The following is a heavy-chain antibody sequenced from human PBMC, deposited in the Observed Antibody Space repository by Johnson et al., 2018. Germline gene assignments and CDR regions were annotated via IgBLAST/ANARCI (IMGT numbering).Heavy chain of an antibody. V-gene: IGHV3-30*18. CDR2: ISYDGSNK. CDR3: AKGGAGDTAMVPRLYYYDSSGYYYYPEYFQH. D-gene: IGHD3-22*01. J-gene: IGHJ1*01. CDR1: GFTFSSYG. Sequence: QVQLVQSGGGVVQXGRSLRLXCAASGFTFSSYGMHWVRQAPGKGLEWVAVISYDGSNKYYADSVKGRFPISRDNSKNTLYLQMNSLRAEDTAVYYWAKGGAGDTAMVPRLYYYDSSGYYYYPEYFQHWGQGTLVTVSS.